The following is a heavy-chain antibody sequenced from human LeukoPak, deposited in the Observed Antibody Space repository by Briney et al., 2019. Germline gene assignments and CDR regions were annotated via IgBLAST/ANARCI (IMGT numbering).Heavy chain of an antibody. V-gene: IGHV4-59*11. Sequence: PSETLSLTCTVSGGSFIGLFWSWIRQPPGRGLEWIGYIYDSGNTKYNPSLNSRVTISVDTSKNQFSLNLTSVNIADTAVYYCARGALGHPRPGWFDPWGQGILVPVSS. J-gene: IGHJ5*02. D-gene: IGHD6-6*01. CDR2: IYDSGNT. CDR1: GGSFIGLF. CDR3: ARGALGHPRPGWFDP.